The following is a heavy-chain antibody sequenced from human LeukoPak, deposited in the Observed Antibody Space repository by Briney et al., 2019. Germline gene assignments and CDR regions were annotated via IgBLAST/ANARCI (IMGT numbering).Heavy chain of an antibody. Sequence: GGSLRLSCAASGFTFSNAWMSWVRQAPGKGLEWVGRIKSKTDSGTTDYAAPVKGRFTISRDDSKNTLYLQMNSLKTEDTAVYYCTTDRYYDSSGLDYWGQGTLVTVSS. CDR3: TTDRYYDSSGLDY. CDR2: IKSKTDSGTT. V-gene: IGHV3-15*01. J-gene: IGHJ4*02. D-gene: IGHD3-22*01. CDR1: GFTFSNAW.